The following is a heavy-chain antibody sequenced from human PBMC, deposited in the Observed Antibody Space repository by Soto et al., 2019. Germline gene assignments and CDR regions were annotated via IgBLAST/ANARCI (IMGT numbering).Heavy chain of an antibody. J-gene: IGHJ5*02. D-gene: IGHD3-16*01. CDR2: IDPTGGIR. CDR3: ARDQSRQDLVWWFDP. V-gene: IGHV1-46*03. CDR1: GHSITSHY. Sequence: QAQLVQSAAEVKKPGASVKVSCKASGHSITSHYMHWVRQAPGQGLEWMGTIDPTGGIRNYAQRFQGRLTMARGTSTGPVYLELRSLASEDTAVYYCARDQSRQDLVWWFDPWGQGTLVTVSS.